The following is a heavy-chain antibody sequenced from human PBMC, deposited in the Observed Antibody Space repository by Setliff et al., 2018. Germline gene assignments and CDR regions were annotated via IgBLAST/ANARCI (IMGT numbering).Heavy chain of an antibody. J-gene: IGHJ4*02. D-gene: IGHD6-6*01. CDR1: GGSISSYY. V-gene: IGHV4-39*01. CDR3: AKHDGRSSFDY. CDR2: IHYSGST. Sequence: PSETLSLTCTVSGGSISSYYWGWIRQPPGKGLEWIGSIHYSGSTYYNPSLKSRVTVSVDTSKNQFSLKLSSVTAADTAVYYCAKHDGRSSFDYWGQGTLVTVSS.